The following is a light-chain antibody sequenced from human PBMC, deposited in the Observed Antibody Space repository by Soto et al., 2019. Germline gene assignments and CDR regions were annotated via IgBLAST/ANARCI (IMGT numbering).Light chain of an antibody. CDR3: SSYTTSNTRQIV. V-gene: IGLV2-14*03. J-gene: IGLJ1*01. CDR1: SSDVGGYNY. Sequence: QSALTQPAPVSGAPGQSITIPCTGTSSDVGGYNYVSWYQHHPGKAPKLMIFDVSNRPSGVSNRFSGSKSGNTASLTISGLQPEDEADYYCSSYTTSNTRQIVFGTGTKVTVL. CDR2: DVS.